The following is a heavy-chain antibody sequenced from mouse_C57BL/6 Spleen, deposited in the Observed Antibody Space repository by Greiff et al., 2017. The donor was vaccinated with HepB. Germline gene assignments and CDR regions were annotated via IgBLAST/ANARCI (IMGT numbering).Heavy chain of an antibody. D-gene: IGHD2-5*01. CDR1: GYSFTGYY. CDR3: ARGSNYLYYYAMDY. J-gene: IGHJ4*01. V-gene: IGHV1-42*01. CDR2: INPSTGGT. Sequence: EVQLQQSGPELVKPGASVKISCKASGYSFTGYYMNWVKQSPEKSLEWIGEINPSTGGTTYNQKFKAKATLTVDKSSSTAYMQLKSLTSEDSAVYYCARGSNYLYYYAMDYWGQGTSVTVSS.